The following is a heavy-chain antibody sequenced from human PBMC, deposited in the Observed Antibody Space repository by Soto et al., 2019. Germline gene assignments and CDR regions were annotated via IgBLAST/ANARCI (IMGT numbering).Heavy chain of an antibody. CDR2: ISGFNGNT. CDR1: GHTFSFYG. CDR3: ARIGVSSGHESPDFDS. Sequence: ASVKVSCKASGHTFSFYGITWVRQAPGQGLEWMGWISGFNGNTNYAADLQGRVTMTTDTSTSTAYMELRGLRSDDTAVYYCARIGVSSGHESPDFDSWGQGTLVTVSS. J-gene: IGHJ4*02. D-gene: IGHD3-16*01. V-gene: IGHV1-18*01.